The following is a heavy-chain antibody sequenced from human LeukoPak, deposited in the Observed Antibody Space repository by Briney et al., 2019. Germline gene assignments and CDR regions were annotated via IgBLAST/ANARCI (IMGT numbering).Heavy chain of an antibody. Sequence: GGSLRLSCAASGFTFSDYYMSWIRQAPGKGLEWVSYISSSGSTIYYADSVKGRFTISRDNAKNSLYLQMNSLRAEDTAAYYCAGLSAVAGIDYWGQGTLVTVSS. J-gene: IGHJ4*02. D-gene: IGHD6-19*01. CDR1: GFTFSDYY. CDR2: ISSSGSTI. V-gene: IGHV3-11*04. CDR3: AGLSAVAGIDY.